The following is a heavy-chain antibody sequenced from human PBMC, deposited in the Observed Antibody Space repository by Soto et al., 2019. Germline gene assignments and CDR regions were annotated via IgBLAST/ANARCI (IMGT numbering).Heavy chain of an antibody. CDR2: ISAYNGNT. Sequence: ASVKVSCKASGYTFTSYGISWVRQAPGQGLEWMGWISAYNGNTNYAQKLQGRVTMTTDTSTSTAYMELRSLRSDDTAVYYCARASLYYDFWSGYYKYYYYMDVWGKGTTVTVSS. D-gene: IGHD3-3*01. J-gene: IGHJ6*03. CDR1: GYTFTSYG. CDR3: ARASLYYDFWSGYYKYYYYMDV. V-gene: IGHV1-18*01.